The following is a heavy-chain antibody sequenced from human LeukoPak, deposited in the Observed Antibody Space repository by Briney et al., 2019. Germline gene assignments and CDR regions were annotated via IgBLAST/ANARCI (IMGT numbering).Heavy chain of an antibody. V-gene: IGHV4-59*11. Sequence: VKPSETLSLTCTVSGGSISSHYWSWIRQPPGKGLEWIGYIYYSGSTNYNPSLKSRVTISVDTSKNQFSLKLSSVTAADTAVYYCARDGEDGYSHIWGQGTMLTLFS. D-gene: IGHD5-24*01. J-gene: IGHJ3*02. CDR1: GGSISSHY. CDR2: IYYSGST. CDR3: ARDGEDGYSHI.